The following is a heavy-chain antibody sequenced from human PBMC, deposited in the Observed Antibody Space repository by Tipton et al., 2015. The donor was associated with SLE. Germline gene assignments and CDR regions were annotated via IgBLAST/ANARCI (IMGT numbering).Heavy chain of an antibody. CDR2: IYYSGST. D-gene: IGHD6-6*01. CDR1: GGSISSYY. J-gene: IGHJ2*01. CDR3: AKTARWGWYFDL. Sequence: TLSLTCTVSGGSISSYYWGWIRQPPGKGLEWIGSIYYSGSTYYNPSLKSRVTISVDTSKNQFSLKLSSVTAADTAVYYCAKTARWGWYFDLWGRGTLVTVSS. V-gene: IGHV4-39*01.